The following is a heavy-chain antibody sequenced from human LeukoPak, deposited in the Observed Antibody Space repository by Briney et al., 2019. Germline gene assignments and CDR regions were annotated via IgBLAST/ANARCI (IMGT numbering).Heavy chain of an antibody. CDR2: ISSSSSTI. Sequence: PGGSLRLSCAASGFTFSSYSMNWVRQAPGKGLEWVSYISSSSSTIYYADSVKGQFTISRDNAKNSLYLQMNSLRAEDTAVYYCARDHLKGAVDIGFETGPYYYYYMDVWGKGTTVTVSS. V-gene: IGHV3-48*01. J-gene: IGHJ6*03. D-gene: IGHD5-12*01. CDR3: ARDHLKGAVDIGFETGPYYYYYMDV. CDR1: GFTFSSYS.